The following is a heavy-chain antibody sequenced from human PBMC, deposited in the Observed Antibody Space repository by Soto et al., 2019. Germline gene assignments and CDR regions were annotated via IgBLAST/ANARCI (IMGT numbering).Heavy chain of an antibody. V-gene: IGHV4-59*01. CDR2: IYYSGST. CDR3: ARYIAAAVNNWFDP. D-gene: IGHD6-13*01. J-gene: IGHJ5*02. CDR1: GGSISSYY. Sequence: LSLTCTVSGGSISSYYWSWIRQPPGKGLEWIGYIYYSGSTNYNPSLKSRVTISVDTSKNQFSLKLSSVTAADTAVYYCARYIAAAVNNWFDPWRQGTLVTVYS.